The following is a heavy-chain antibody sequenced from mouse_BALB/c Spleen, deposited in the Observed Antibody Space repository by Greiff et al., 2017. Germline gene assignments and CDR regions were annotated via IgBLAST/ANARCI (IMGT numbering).Heavy chain of an antibody. CDR3: ARAYGTYAMDY. CDR1: GFTFSSYG. J-gene: IGHJ4*01. Sequence: DVKLVESGGDLVKPGGSLKLSCAASGFTFSSYGMSWVRQTPDKRLEWVATISSGGSYTYYPDSVKGRFTISRDNAKNTLYLQMSSLKSEDTAMYYCARAYGTYAMDYWGQGTSVTVSS. D-gene: IGHD2-1*01. CDR2: ISSGGSYT. V-gene: IGHV5-6*02.